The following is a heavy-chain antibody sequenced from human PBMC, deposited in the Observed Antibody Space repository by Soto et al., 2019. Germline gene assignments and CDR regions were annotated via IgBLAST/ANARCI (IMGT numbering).Heavy chain of an antibody. Sequence: GGSLRLSCAASGFTVSSNYMSWVRQAPGKGLEWVSVIYSGGSTYYADSVKGRFTISRDNSKNTLYLQMNSLRAEDTAVYYCARLVWNHGLMVGGVHDAFDIWGQGTMVTVSS. D-gene: IGHD1-1*01. CDR1: GFTVSSNY. V-gene: IGHV3-66*01. CDR3: ARLVWNHGLMVGGVHDAFDI. J-gene: IGHJ3*02. CDR2: IYSGGST.